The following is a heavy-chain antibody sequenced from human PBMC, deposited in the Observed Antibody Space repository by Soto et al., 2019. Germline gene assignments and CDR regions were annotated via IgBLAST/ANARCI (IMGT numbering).Heavy chain of an antibody. V-gene: IGHV4-34*01. CDR2: INHSGST. CDR1: GGSFSGYY. J-gene: IGHJ4*02. D-gene: IGHD2-2*01. CDR3: ARGRCSSTSCPNYRIRRYFDY. Sequence: QVQLQQWGAGLLKPSETLSLTCAVYGGSFSGYYWSWIRQPPGKGLEWIGEINHSGSTNYNPSLNSRVTISVDTSKNQFSLKLSSVTAADTAVYYCARGRCSSTSCPNYRIRRYFDYWGQGTLVTXSS.